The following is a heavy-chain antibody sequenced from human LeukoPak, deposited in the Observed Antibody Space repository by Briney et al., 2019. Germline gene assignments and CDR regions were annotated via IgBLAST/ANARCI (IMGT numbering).Heavy chain of an antibody. D-gene: IGHD3-10*01. Sequence: GESLRISCKGSGYSFTSYWISWVRQMPGKGLEWMGRIDPSDSYTNYSPSFQGHVTISADKSISTAYLQWSSLKASDTAMYYCARQVLRGSAVYYYYGMDVWGKGTTVTVSS. CDR3: ARQVLRGSAVYYYYGMDV. CDR1: GYSFTSYW. V-gene: IGHV5-10-1*01. CDR2: IDPSDSYT. J-gene: IGHJ6*04.